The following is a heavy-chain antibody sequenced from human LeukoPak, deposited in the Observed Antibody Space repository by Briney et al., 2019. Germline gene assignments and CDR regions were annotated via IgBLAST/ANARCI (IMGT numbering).Heavy chain of an antibody. V-gene: IGHV3-23*01. D-gene: IGHD3-10*01. J-gene: IGHJ4*02. CDR2: ISGSGGST. Sequence: PGGSLRLSCAASGFTFISYAMSWVRQAPGKGLEWVSAISGSGGSTYYADSVKGRFTISRENYKNTLYLQMNSLRAEDTAVYYCAKHRTYYYGSGSYLYFDYWGQGTLVTVSS. CDR1: GFTFISYA. CDR3: AKHRTYYYGSGSYLYFDY.